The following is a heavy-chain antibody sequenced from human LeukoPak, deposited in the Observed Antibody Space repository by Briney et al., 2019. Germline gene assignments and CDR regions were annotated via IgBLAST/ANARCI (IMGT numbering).Heavy chain of an antibody. D-gene: IGHD6-19*01. CDR2: INPNSGDT. CDR1: GYTFIDYY. Sequence: GASVKVSCKTSGYTFIDYYIHWIRQAPGQGLEWVGWINPNSGDTDYAQKFRGRVTMTRDTSISTGYMELSSLRSDDTAVYYCAREITSGAPGLDVWGKGTTVTVSS. J-gene: IGHJ6*04. CDR3: AREITSGAPGLDV. V-gene: IGHV1-2*02.